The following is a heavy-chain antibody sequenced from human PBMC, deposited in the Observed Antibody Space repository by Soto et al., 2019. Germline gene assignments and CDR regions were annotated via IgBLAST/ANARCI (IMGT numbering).Heavy chain of an antibody. CDR1: GGAYSSYA. D-gene: IGHD3-22*01. CDR3: ARVKRNYYDSSGYWDY. CDR2: IIPIFGTA. J-gene: IGHJ4*02. V-gene: IGHV1-69*13. Sequence: GASVKVSWKASGGAYSSYAISWVRQAPGQGLEWMGGIIPIFGTANYAQKFQGRVTITADESTSTAYMELSSLRSEDTAVYYCARVKRNYYDSSGYWDYWGQGTLVTVSS.